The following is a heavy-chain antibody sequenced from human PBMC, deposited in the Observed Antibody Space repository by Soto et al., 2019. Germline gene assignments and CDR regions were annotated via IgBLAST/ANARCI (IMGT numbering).Heavy chain of an antibody. CDR2: TYYRSKWYN. CDR1: GDSVSSNSAA. D-gene: IGHD3-10*02. J-gene: IGHJ6*02. V-gene: IGHV6-1*01. CDR3: ARDVLFGGPGSLDYYYGMDV. Sequence: SQTLSLTCAISGDSVSSNSAAWNWIRQSPSRGLEWLGRTYYRSKWYNGYAVSVKSRITINPDTSTSTAYMELRSLRSDDTAVYYCARDVLFGGPGSLDYYYGMDVWGQGTTVTVSS.